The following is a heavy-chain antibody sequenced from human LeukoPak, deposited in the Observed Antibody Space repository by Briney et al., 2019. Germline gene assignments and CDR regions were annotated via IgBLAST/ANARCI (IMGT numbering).Heavy chain of an antibody. CDR3: ARVDDILIGYRPFDY. D-gene: IGHD3-9*01. Sequence: SETLSHTCTVSSGSVSSGSYYWSWIRQPPGKGLEWIGYIYYTGTTNYNPSLNSRVTISADSSKNQFSLNLRSVTAADTAVYYCARVDDILIGYRPFDYWGQGILVTVSS. CDR2: IYYTGTT. CDR1: SGSVSSGSYY. V-gene: IGHV4-61*01. J-gene: IGHJ4*02.